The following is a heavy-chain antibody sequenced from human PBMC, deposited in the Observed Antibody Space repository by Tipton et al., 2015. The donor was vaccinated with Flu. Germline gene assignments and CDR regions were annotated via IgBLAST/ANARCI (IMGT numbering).Heavy chain of an antibody. J-gene: IGHJ4*02. Sequence: SLRLSCVASGFTLSTYWMSWVRQAPGKGLEWVANIKQDGSVKYYVDSVKGRFTISRDNAKNSLYLQMNSLRAEDTAVYYWARQLGGGDCYWGQGTLVTVSS. CDR1: GFTLSTYW. V-gene: IGHV3-7*03. D-gene: IGHD2-21*01. CDR3: ARQLGGGDCY. CDR2: IKQDGSVK.